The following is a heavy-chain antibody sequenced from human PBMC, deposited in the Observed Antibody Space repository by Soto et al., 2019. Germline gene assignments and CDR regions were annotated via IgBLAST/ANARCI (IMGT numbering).Heavy chain of an antibody. D-gene: IGHD1-1*01. J-gene: IGHJ4*02. CDR2: INTYSDNT. CDR1: GYTFNSYG. Sequence: ASVKVSCKTSGYTFNSYGIGWVRQATGQGLEWMGWINTYSDNTNFAQKFQDRLTMTTDTSTSTVHMELRSLTSDDTATYYCATAGRNWNMNYCDYWGQGTLVTVS. CDR3: ATAGRNWNMNYCDY. V-gene: IGHV1-18*01.